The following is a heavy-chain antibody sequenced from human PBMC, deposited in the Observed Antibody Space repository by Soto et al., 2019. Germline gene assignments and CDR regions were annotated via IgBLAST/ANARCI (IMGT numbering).Heavy chain of an antibody. CDR1: GYTFTSYG. J-gene: IGHJ4*02. V-gene: IGHV1-18*01. D-gene: IGHD1-7*01. CDR2: ISAYNGST. Sequence: ASVKVSCKASGYTFTSYGISWVRQAPGQGLEWMGWISAYNGSTNYAQKLQGRVTMTTDTSTSTAYMELRSLRSDDTAVYYCARDRYNWNYGPYFDYWGQGTLVTVSS. CDR3: ARDRYNWNYGPYFDY.